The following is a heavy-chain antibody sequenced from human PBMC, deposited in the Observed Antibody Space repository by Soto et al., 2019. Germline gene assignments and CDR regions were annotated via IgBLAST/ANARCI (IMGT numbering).Heavy chain of an antibody. CDR1: GFTFSSYA. Sequence: EVQLLESGGGLVQPGGSLRLSCAASGFTFSSYAMTWVRQAPGKGLEWVSGISGSGVSTYYADSVKGRFTISRDNSKNTLVLQRNSLRAEDTAVYYCAKDLEPSRDSSGYYYWGYFDYWGQGTLVTVSS. CDR2: ISGSGVST. J-gene: IGHJ4*02. V-gene: IGHV3-23*01. CDR3: AKDLEPSRDSSGYYYWGYFDY. D-gene: IGHD3-22*01.